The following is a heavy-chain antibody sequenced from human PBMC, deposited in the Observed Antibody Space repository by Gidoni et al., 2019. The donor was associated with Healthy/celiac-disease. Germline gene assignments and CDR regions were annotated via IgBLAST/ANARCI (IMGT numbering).Heavy chain of an antibody. Sequence: QVQLVESGGGALQPGRSLRLSCAASGFTFSSYAMHWVRQAPGKGLEWVAVISYDGSNKYYADSVKGRFTISRDNSKNTLYLQMNSLRAEDTAVYYCARELPIFGGVGPFDYWGQGTLVTVSS. CDR2: ISYDGSNK. CDR3: ARELPIFGGVGPFDY. CDR1: GFTFSSYA. D-gene: IGHD3-3*01. V-gene: IGHV3-30-3*01. J-gene: IGHJ4*02.